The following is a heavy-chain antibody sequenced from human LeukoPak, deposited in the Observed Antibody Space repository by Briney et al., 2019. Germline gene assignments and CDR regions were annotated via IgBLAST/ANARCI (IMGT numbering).Heavy chain of an antibody. D-gene: IGHD6-13*01. Sequence: PGGSLRLSCAASGFTFSDYYMSWIRQAPGKGLEWVSYISSSGSTIYYADSVKGRFAISRDNAKNSLYLQMNSLRAEDTAVYYCARGSSWYDYSFQHWGQGTLVTVSS. CDR2: ISSSGSTI. J-gene: IGHJ1*01. V-gene: IGHV3-11*01. CDR3: ARGSSWYDYSFQH. CDR1: GFTFSDYY.